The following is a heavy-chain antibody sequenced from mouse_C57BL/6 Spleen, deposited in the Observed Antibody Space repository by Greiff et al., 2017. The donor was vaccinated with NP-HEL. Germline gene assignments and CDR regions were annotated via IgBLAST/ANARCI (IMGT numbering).Heavy chain of an antibody. Sequence: VQLQQSGPELVKPGASVKISCKASGYTFTDYYMNWVKQSHGKSLEWIGDINPNNGGTSYNQKFKGKATLTVDKSSSTAYMELRSLTSEDSAVYYCARSGNLMYFDVWGTGTTVTVSS. CDR3: ARSGNLMYFDV. J-gene: IGHJ1*03. D-gene: IGHD2-1*01. V-gene: IGHV1-26*01. CDR2: INPNNGGT. CDR1: GYTFTDYY.